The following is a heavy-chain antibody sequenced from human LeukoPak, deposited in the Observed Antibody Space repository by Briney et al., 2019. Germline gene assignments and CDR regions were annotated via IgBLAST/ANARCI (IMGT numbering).Heavy chain of an antibody. V-gene: IGHV4-34*01. CDR3: ARQFTTTVTRHFDY. CDR2: INHSGST. J-gene: IGHJ4*02. D-gene: IGHD4-17*01. Sequence: PSETLSLTCAVYGGSFSGYYWSWIRQPPGKGLEWIGEINHSGSTNYNPSLKSRVTISVDTSKNQFSLKLSSVTAADTAVYYCARQFTTTVTRHFDYWGQGTLVTVSS. CDR1: GGSFSGYY.